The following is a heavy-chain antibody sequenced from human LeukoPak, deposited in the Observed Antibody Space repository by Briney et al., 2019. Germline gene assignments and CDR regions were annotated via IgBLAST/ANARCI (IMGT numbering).Heavy chain of an antibody. V-gene: IGHV3-23*01. Sequence: GGSLRLSCAASGFTFNNFAMGWVRQAPGKGLEWVSATSGSGGSTYYADSVKGRFTISRDNSKNTLYLQMNSLRADDTALYYCAKRGSYDFWSGYYYDHWGRGTPVTVSS. J-gene: IGHJ4*02. D-gene: IGHD3-3*01. CDR2: TSGSGGST. CDR3: AKRGSYDFWSGYYYDH. CDR1: GFTFNNFA.